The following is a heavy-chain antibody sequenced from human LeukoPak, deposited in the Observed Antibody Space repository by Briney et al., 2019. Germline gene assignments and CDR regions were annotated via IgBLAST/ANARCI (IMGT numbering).Heavy chain of an antibody. Sequence: SETLSLTCTVSGGSISSSSYYWGWIRQPPGKGLEWIGSIYYSGSTYYNPSLKSRVTISVDTSKNQFSLKLSSVAAADTAVYYCARPLGRVVGAFDIWGQGTMVTVSS. J-gene: IGHJ3*02. V-gene: IGHV4-39*01. CDR1: GGSISSSSYY. D-gene: IGHD3-3*01. CDR3: ARPLGRVVGAFDI. CDR2: IYYSGST.